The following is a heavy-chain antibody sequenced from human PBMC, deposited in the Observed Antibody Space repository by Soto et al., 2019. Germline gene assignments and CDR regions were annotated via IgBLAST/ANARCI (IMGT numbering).Heavy chain of an antibody. Sequence: ASVKVSCKASGYTFIDYYMHWVRQAPGQGPERMGCINPKGAGIKYAQRFQDWVTMTWDTSISTAYMELNRLKSDDTAVYYCARESVALKKDFDYWGQGTLVTVSS. V-gene: IGHV1-2*04. CDR2: INPKGAGI. J-gene: IGHJ4*02. CDR3: ARESVALKKDFDY. CDR1: GYTFIDYY. D-gene: IGHD2-21*01.